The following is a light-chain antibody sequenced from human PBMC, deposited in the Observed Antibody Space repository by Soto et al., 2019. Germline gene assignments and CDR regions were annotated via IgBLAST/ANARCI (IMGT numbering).Light chain of an antibody. Sequence: EVVLTQSPDALSLSPGERATLSCRASQTVSNNYLAWYQQRPGQAPRLLIYGASSRATDIPDRFSGSGSGTYFTLTISRLEPEDFAVYYCQQYGGSPPRYTFGQGTKLEIK. CDR2: GAS. V-gene: IGKV3-20*01. J-gene: IGKJ2*01. CDR3: QQYGGSPPRYT. CDR1: QTVSNNY.